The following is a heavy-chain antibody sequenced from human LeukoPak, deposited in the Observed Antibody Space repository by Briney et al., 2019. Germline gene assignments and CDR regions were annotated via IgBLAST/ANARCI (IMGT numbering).Heavy chain of an antibody. J-gene: IGHJ6*03. D-gene: IGHD6-6*01. CDR2: IIPILGTA. Sequence: SVKVSCKASGGTFSSYAISWVRQAPGQGLEWMGGIIPILGTANYAQKFQGRVTITTDESTSTAYMELSSLRSEDTAVYYCASHSSSSDLNYYYYMDVWGKGTTVTVSS. CDR3: ASHSSSSDLNYYYYMDV. CDR1: GGTFSSYA. V-gene: IGHV1-69*05.